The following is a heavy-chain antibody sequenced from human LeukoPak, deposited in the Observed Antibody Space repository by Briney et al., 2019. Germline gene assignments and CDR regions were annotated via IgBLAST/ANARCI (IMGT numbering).Heavy chain of an antibody. CDR1: GGTFSSYA. CDR3: ARDRSSGWFWFDP. V-gene: IGHV1-69*13. Sequence: SVKVSCKASGGTFSSYAISWVRQAPGQGLEWMGGIIPIFGTANYAQKFQGRVTITADESTSTAYMELSSLRSEDTAVYYCARDRSSGWFWFDPWGQGTLVTVSS. J-gene: IGHJ5*02. CDR2: IIPIFGTA. D-gene: IGHD6-19*01.